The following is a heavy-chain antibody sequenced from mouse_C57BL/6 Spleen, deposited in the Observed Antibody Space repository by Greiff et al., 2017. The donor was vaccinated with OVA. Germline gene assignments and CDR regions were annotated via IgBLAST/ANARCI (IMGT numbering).Heavy chain of an antibody. D-gene: IGHD2-14*01. CDR1: GYTFTGYW. CDR2: IDPSDSYT. J-gene: IGHJ2*01. Sequence: QVQLQQPGAELVKPGASVKLSCKASGYTFTGYWMQWVKQRPGQGLEWIGEIDPSDSYTNYNQKFKGKATLTVDTSSSTAYMQLSSLTSEDSAVYYCAGLIGEYYFDYWGQGTTLTVSS. CDR3: AGLIGEYYFDY. V-gene: IGHV1-50*01.